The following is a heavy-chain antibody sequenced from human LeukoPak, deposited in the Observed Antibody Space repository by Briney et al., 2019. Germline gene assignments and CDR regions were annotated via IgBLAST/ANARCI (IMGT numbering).Heavy chain of an antibody. V-gene: IGHV1-2*02. CDR1: GYTFTGYY. CDR3: ARGDRYCSSTSCYIDYYYYGMDV. J-gene: IGHJ6*02. CDR2: INPNSGGT. D-gene: IGHD2-2*02. Sequence: ASVKVSCKASGYTFTGYYMHWVRQAPGQGLEWMGWINPNSGGTNYAQKFQGRVTMTRDTSISTAYMELSRLRSDDTAVYYCARGDRYCSSTSCYIDYYYYGMDVWGQGTTVAVSS.